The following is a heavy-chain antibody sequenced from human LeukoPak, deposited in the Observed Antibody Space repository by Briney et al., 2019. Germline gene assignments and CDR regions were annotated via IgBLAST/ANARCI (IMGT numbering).Heavy chain of an antibody. CDR1: GGTCSSYA. CDR2: IIPIFGTA. V-gene: IGHV1-69*05. Sequence: ASVKVSCKASGGTCSSYAISWVRQAPGQGLEWMGGIIPIFGTANYAQKFQGRVTITTDESTSTAYMELSSLRSEDTAVYYCASYSGYGMYYYYYYMDVWGKGTTVTVSS. CDR3: ASYSGYGMYYYYYYMDV. D-gene: IGHD5-12*01. J-gene: IGHJ6*03.